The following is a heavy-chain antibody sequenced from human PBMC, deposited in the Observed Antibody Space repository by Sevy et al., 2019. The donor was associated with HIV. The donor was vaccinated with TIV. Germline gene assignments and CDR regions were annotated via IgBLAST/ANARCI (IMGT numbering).Heavy chain of an antibody. CDR1: GFTFSSYW. J-gene: IGHJ6*02. V-gene: IGHV3-7*01. CDR2: IKQDGSEK. D-gene: IGHD3-10*01. CDR3: ARDRYYYGSGSYNWDV. Sequence: GGSLRLSCAASGFTFSSYWMSWVRQAPGKGLEWVANIKQDGSEKYYVDSVKGRLTISRDNAKNSLYLQMNSLRAEDTAVYYCARDRYYYGSGSYNWDVWGQGTTVTVSS.